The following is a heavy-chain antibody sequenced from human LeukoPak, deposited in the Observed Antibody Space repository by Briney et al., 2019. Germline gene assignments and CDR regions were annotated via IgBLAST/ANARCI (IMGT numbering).Heavy chain of an antibody. CDR1: GGSISSYY. CDR2: IYYSGST. V-gene: IGHV4-59*01. CDR3: ARSAVDAEI. Sequence: SETLSLTCTVSGGSISSYYWSWIRQPPGKGLEWIGYIYYSGSTNYNPSLKSRVTISVDTSKNQFSLKLSSVTAADTAVYYCARSAVDAEIWGQGTMVTVSS. J-gene: IGHJ3*02. D-gene: IGHD5-12*01.